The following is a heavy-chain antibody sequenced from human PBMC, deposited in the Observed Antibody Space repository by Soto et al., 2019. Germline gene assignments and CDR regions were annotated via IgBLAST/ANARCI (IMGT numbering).Heavy chain of an antibody. CDR2: ISYDGSNK. D-gene: IGHD3-22*01. J-gene: IGHJ4*02. Sequence: GGSLRLSCAASGFTFSSYAMHGVRQAPGKGLEWVAVISYDGSNKYYADSVKGRFTISRDNSKNTLYLQMNSLRAEDTAVYYCARGVYYYDSSGYWGQGTLVTVSS. CDR1: GFTFSSYA. CDR3: ARGVYYYDSSGY. V-gene: IGHV3-30-3*01.